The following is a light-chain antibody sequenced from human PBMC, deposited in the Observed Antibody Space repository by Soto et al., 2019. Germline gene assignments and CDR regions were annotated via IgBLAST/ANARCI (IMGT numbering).Light chain of an antibody. V-gene: IGKV3D-20*02. Sequence: EMLLKLCQGMLALRPAESATLXCRASQSVSSSYLAWYQQKPGYAPRLLIYDASSRATGIPARFSATGSGTDFTLTIGSLEPEDFAVYYCQQRINWPLTFGQGTRLKIK. CDR2: DAS. CDR1: QSVSSSY. J-gene: IGKJ5*01. CDR3: QQRINWPLT.